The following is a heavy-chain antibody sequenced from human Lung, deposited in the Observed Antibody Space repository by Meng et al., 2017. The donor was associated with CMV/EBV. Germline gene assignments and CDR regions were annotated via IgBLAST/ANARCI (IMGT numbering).Heavy chain of an antibody. CDR3: AKGSGGVYYYYGMDV. J-gene: IGHJ6*02. V-gene: IGHV3-9*01. D-gene: IGHD2-8*02. CDR1: GFPFDDYA. Sequence: LTXAASGFPFDDYAMHWVRQAPGKGLEWVSGISWISGSIGYADSVKGRFTISRDNAKDSLYLQMNSLRAEDTALYYCAKGSGGVYYYYGMDVWGQGTXVTVSS. CDR2: ISWISGSI.